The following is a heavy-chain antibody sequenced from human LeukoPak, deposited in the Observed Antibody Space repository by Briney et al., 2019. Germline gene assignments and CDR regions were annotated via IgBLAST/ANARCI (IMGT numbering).Heavy chain of an antibody. V-gene: IGHV4-59*01. J-gene: IGHJ5*02. D-gene: IGHD6-6*01. Sequence: SETLSLTCTVSGGSISSYYWSWIRQPPGKGLEGIGYIYYSGSTNYNPSLKSRVTISVDTSKNQFSLKLSSVTAADTAVYYCARDRQLGANWFDPWGQGTLVTVSS. CDR3: ARDRQLGANWFDP. CDR1: GGSISSYY. CDR2: IYYSGST.